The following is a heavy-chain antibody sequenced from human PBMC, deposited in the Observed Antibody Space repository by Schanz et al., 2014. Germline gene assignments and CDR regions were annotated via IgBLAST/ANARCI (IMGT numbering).Heavy chain of an antibody. V-gene: IGHV3-21*02. J-gene: IGHJ4*02. CDR2: ISSSYSYI. D-gene: IGHD2-2*01. Sequence: EVQLEESGGGLVKPGGSLKLSCAASRLNFNNAWMHWVRQAPGKGLEWVSSISSSYSYIYYADSVKGRFTISRDNAKNSLYLQMNSLRAEDTAVYYCARDYGPGRGYQLLPFDYWGQGTLVTVSS. CDR1: RLNFNNAW. CDR3: ARDYGPGRGYQLLPFDY.